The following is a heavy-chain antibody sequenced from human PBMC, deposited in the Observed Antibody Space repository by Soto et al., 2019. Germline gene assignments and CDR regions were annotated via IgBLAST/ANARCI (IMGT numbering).Heavy chain of an antibody. CDR2: INHSGST. D-gene: IGHD3-16*01. Sequence: PSETLSLTCAVYGGSFSGYYWSWIRQPPGKGLEWIGEINHSGSTNYNPSLKSRVTISVDTSKNQFSLKLSSVTAADTAVYYCARFLLGGLATLGYYFDYWGQGTLVTVS. CDR3: ARFLLGGLATLGYYFDY. J-gene: IGHJ4*02. CDR1: GGSFSGYY. V-gene: IGHV4-34*01.